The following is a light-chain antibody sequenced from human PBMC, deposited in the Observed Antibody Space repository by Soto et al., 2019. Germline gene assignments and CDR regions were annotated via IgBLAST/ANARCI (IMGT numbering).Light chain of an antibody. V-gene: IGLV2-8*01. CDR1: SSDVGGYNY. J-gene: IGLJ1*01. CDR2: EVN. Sequence: QSALTQPPSASGSPGQSVTISCTGTSSDVGGYNYVSWYQQYPGIVPKLMVYEVNKRPSGVPDRFSGSKSGNTASLTVSGLQAEDEADYYCTSYAGGNNVFGTGTKVTVL. CDR3: TSYAGGNNV.